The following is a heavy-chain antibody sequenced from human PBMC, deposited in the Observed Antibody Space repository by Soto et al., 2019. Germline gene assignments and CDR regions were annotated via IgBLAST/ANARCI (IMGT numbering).Heavy chain of an antibody. Sequence: GGSLRLSCAASGFTFSSYAMSWVRQAPGKGLEWVSAISGSGGSTYYADSVKGRFTISRDNSKNTLYLQMNSLRAEDTAVYYCAKMTRLNIVVVPAAKRLLDYWGQGTLVTVSS. CDR3: AKMTRLNIVVVPAAKRLLDY. CDR2: ISGSGGST. J-gene: IGHJ4*02. CDR1: GFTFSSYA. V-gene: IGHV3-23*01. D-gene: IGHD2-2*01.